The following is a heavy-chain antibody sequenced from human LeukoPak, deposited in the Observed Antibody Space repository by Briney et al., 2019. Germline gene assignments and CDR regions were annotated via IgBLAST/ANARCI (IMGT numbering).Heavy chain of an antibody. V-gene: IGHV3-30*04. Sequence: PGRSLRLSCAASGFTFSSYAMHWVRQAPGKGLEWVAVISYDGSNKYYADSVKGRFTISRDNSKNTLYLQMNSLRAEDTAVYYCARGCSGGSCHNDYYYYGMDVWGKGTTVTVSS. J-gene: IGHJ6*04. CDR1: GFTFSSYA. D-gene: IGHD2-15*01. CDR2: ISYDGSNK. CDR3: ARGCSGGSCHNDYYYYGMDV.